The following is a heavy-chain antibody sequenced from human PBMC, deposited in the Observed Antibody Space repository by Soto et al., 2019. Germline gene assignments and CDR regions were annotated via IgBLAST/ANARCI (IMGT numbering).Heavy chain of an antibody. CDR3: ARHRPSDIVLMVYASRMGGYFDY. Sequence: SETLSLTCTVSGGSISSSSYYWGWIRQPPGKGMERIGSIYYSGSTYYNPSLKSRVTITVDTSKNQFSMKLSSVTAADTAVYYCARHRPSDIVLMVYASRMGGYFDYWGQGTLVTVSS. J-gene: IGHJ4*02. V-gene: IGHV4-39*01. CDR1: GGSISSSSYY. D-gene: IGHD2-8*01. CDR2: IYYSGST.